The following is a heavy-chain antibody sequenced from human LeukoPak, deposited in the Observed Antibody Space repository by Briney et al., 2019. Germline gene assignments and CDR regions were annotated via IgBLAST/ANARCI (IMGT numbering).Heavy chain of an antibody. V-gene: IGHV3-30*18. CDR1: GFTFSSYG. Sequence: GRSLRLSCGAFGFTFSSYGMHWVRQAPGKGLEWVAVISYDGSNKYYADSVKGRFTISRDNSKNTLYLQMNSLRAEDTAVYYCAKGDDYGERLGGYWGQGTLVTVSS. CDR2: ISYDGSNK. CDR3: AKGDDYGERLGGY. D-gene: IGHD4-17*01. J-gene: IGHJ4*02.